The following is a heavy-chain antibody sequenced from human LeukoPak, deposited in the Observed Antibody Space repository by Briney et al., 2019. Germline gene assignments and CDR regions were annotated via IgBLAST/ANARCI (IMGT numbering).Heavy chain of an antibody. J-gene: IGHJ4*02. CDR1: GYTLTELS. CDR3: ARDQEAYGFAGY. CDR2: FDPEDGET. V-gene: IGHV1-24*01. D-gene: IGHD3-10*01. Sequence: ASVKVSCKVSGYTLTELSMHWVRQAPGKGLEWMGGFDPEDGETIYAQKFQGRVTMTEDTSTDTAYMELRSLRSDDTAVYYCARDQEAYGFAGYRGQGTLVTVSS.